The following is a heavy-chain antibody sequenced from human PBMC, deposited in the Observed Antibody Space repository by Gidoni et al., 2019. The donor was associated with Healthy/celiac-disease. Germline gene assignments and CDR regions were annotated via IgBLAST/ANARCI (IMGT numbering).Heavy chain of an antibody. CDR1: GFTFSSYA. CDR2: ISYDGSNK. D-gene: IGHD6-19*01. V-gene: IGHV3-30*01. Sequence: QVQLVESGGGVVQPGRSLRLSCAASGFTFSSYAMHWVRQAPGKGLEWVAVISYDGSNKYYADSVKGRFTISRDNSKNTLYLQMNSLRAEDTAVYYCARAGFGYSSGWYALCDYWGQGTLVTVSS. J-gene: IGHJ4*02. CDR3: ARAGFGYSSGWYALCDY.